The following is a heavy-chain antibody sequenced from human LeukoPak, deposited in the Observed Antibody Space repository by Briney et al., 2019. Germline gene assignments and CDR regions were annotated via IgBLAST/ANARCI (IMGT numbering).Heavy chain of an antibody. CDR2: IYYSGST. D-gene: IGHD1-26*01. V-gene: IGHV4-59*01. Sequence: SETLSLTCTVSGGSLSSYYWSWIRQPPGKGLEWIGYIYYSGSTNYNPSLKSRVTISVDTSKNQFSLKLSSVTAADTAVYYCARENSGSYFNNYYYYMDVWGKGTTVTVSS. CDR1: GGSLSSYY. J-gene: IGHJ6*03. CDR3: ARENSGSYFNNYYYYMDV.